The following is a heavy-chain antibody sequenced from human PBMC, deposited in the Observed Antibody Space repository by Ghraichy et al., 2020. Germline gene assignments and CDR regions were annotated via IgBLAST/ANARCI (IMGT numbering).Heavy chain of an antibody. V-gene: IGHV7-4-1*02. D-gene: IGHD4-11*01. CDR2: INANTGNP. CDR1: GYIFTSYA. Sequence: ASVKVSCKDSGYIFTSYAMNWVRQAPGQGLEWMGWINANTGNPTYAQGFTGRFVFSLDTSVSTAYLQISSLKAEDTAVYYCARDLTTEYRLDDAFDIWGQGTMVSVSS. CDR3: ARDLTTEYRLDDAFDI. J-gene: IGHJ3*02.